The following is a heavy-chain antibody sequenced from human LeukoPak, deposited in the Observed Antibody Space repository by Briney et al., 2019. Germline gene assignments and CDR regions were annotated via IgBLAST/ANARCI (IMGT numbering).Heavy chain of an antibody. CDR1: GFTFSTYS. CDR3: ARDLRGRDGYNYQGPDAFDI. D-gene: IGHD5-24*01. V-gene: IGHV3-21*01. CDR2: LSSSSSYI. Sequence: PGGPLRLSCAASGFTFSTYSLNWVGQAPGKGLEWFSSLSSSSSYIYYADSVKGRFTISRDNAKNSLYLQMNSLRAEDTAVYYCARDLRGRDGYNYQGPDAFDIWGQGTMVTVSS. J-gene: IGHJ3*02.